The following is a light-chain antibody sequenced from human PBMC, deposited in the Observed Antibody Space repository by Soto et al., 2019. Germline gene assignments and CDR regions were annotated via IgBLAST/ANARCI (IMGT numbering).Light chain of an antibody. V-gene: IGKV1-39*01. CDR2: AAS. J-gene: IGKJ1*01. CDR1: HSIGTY. CDR3: QQSYNSPQT. Sequence: DIQMTQSPSSLSASVGDAVTITCRAGHSIGTYLSGYQLKPGQTPRLLIYAASSLQTGVPSRFSGSGSGTDFTLTITGLQPEDFATYSCQQSYNSPQTFGQGTRV.